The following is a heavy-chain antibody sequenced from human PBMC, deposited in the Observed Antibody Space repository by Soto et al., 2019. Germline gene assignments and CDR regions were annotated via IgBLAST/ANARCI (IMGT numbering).Heavy chain of an antibody. CDR3: ARAVIAATNWFDP. CDR2: IWYDGSNK. D-gene: IGHD6-13*01. V-gene: IGHV3-33*01. CDR1: GFTFSSYG. J-gene: IGHJ5*02. Sequence: GGSLRLSCAASGFTFSSYGMHWVRQAPGKGLEWVAVIWYDGSNKYYADSVKGRFTISRDNSKNTLYLQMNSLRAEDTAVYYCARAVIAATNWFDPWGRGTLLTISS.